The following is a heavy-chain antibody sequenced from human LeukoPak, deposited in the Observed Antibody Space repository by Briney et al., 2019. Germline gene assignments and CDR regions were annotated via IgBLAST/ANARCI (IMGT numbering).Heavy chain of an antibody. CDR2: ISSSSSTI. J-gene: IGHJ4*02. CDR1: GFTFSSYW. D-gene: IGHD3-22*01. CDR3: ARDYYDSSGYDYFDY. Sequence: GGSLRLSCAASGFTFSSYWMSWVRQAPGKGLEWVSYISSSSSTIYYADSVKGRFTISRDNAKNSLYLQMNSLRAEDTAVYYCARDYYDSSGYDYFDYWGQGTLVTVSS. V-gene: IGHV3-48*01.